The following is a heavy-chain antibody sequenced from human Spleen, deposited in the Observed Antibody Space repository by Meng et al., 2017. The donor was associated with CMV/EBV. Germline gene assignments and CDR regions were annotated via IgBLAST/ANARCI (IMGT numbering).Heavy chain of an antibody. D-gene: IGHD4-17*01. J-gene: IGHJ4*02. CDR2: INHSGST. CDR3: ARAYGFFDY. Sequence: LSLACAVYGGSFSGYYWSWIRQPPGKGLEWIGEINHSGSTNYNPSLKSRVTISVDTSKNQFSLKLSSVTAADTAVYYCARAYGFFDYWGQGTLVTVSS. V-gene: IGHV4-34*01. CDR1: GGSFSGYY.